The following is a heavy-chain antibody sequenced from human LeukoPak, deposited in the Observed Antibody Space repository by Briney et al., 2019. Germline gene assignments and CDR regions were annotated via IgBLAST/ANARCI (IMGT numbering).Heavy chain of an antibody. V-gene: IGHV3-30*18. CDR3: AKDAPVGAIDY. D-gene: IGHD1-26*01. CDR1: GFTFSSYG. J-gene: IGHJ4*02. Sequence: GRSLRLSCAASGFTFSSYGMHWVRQAPGKGLEWVAVISYDGSNKYYADSVKGRFTISRDNSKNTLYLQMNSLRAEDTAVYYCAKDAPVGAIDYWGQGTLVTVSS. CDR2: ISYDGSNK.